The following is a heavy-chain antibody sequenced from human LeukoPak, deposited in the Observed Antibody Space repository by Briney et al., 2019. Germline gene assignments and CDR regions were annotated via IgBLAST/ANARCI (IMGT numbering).Heavy chain of an antibody. V-gene: IGHV4-39*07. Sequence: PSETLSLTCTVSGGSISSISYYWGWIRQPPGKGLEWIGSIYSSGSTYYNPSLKSRVTISVDTSKNQFSLKLSSVTAADTAVYYCARDPTSHYYYFDYWGQGTLVTVSS. D-gene: IGHD2-2*01. CDR2: IYSSGST. CDR1: GGSISSISYY. J-gene: IGHJ4*02. CDR3: ARDPTSHYYYFDY.